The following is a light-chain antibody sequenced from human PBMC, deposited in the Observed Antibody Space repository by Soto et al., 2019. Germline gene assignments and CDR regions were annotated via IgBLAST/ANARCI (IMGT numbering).Light chain of an antibody. CDR2: EVR. CDR1: SSDVGSGNV. Sequence: QSALTQPASVSGSPGQSITISCTGTSSDVGSGNVVSWYQHYPGKAPQLMIYEVRNRPSGLSYRFSGSKSGNTASLTISSLLPEDEADYFCSSFSSRNTLVFGGGTKVTVL. CDR3: SSFSSRNTLV. J-gene: IGLJ2*01. V-gene: IGLV2-14*02.